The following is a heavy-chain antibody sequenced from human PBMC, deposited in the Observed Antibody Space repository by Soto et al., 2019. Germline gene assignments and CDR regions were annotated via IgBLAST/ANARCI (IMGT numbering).Heavy chain of an antibody. Sequence: QVQLQESGPGLVKPSETLSLTCTVSGGSISSYYWSWIRQPPGKGLEWIGYIYYSGSTNYNPSPKSRATKSVDTSKNQFSLKLSSVTAADKAVYYCARAHGDYVFGAFDIWGQGTMVTVSS. CDR3: ARAHGDYVFGAFDI. CDR2: IYYSGST. V-gene: IGHV4-59*01. D-gene: IGHD4-17*01. J-gene: IGHJ3*02. CDR1: GGSISSYY.